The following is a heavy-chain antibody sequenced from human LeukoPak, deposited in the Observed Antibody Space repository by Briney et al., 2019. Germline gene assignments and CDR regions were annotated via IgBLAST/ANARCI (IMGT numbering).Heavy chain of an antibody. CDR2: IYHSGGA. CDR1: VYSISSGYY. D-gene: IGHD3-10*01. V-gene: IGHV4-38-2*02. Sequence: SETLSLTCAVSVYSISSGYYWGWIRQPPGKGLEWIGSIYHSGGAYYNSSLKSRVTISVDTSKNQFSLNLSSVTAADMAVYYCAREKGRYWFDPWGQGTLVTVSS. CDR3: AREKGRYWFDP. J-gene: IGHJ5*02.